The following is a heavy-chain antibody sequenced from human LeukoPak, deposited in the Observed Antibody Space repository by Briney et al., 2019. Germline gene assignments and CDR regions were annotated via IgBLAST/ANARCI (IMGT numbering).Heavy chain of an antibody. Sequence: SVKVSCKASGYTFTSYDINWVRQAPGQGLEWMGGIIPIFGTANYAQKFQGRVMITTDESTRTAYMELSSLRSEDTAVYYCAAPPYYYDSSGYYTDWGQGTLVTVSS. D-gene: IGHD3-22*01. CDR2: IIPIFGTA. V-gene: IGHV1-69*05. CDR3: AAPPYYYDSSGYYTD. J-gene: IGHJ4*02. CDR1: GYTFTSYD.